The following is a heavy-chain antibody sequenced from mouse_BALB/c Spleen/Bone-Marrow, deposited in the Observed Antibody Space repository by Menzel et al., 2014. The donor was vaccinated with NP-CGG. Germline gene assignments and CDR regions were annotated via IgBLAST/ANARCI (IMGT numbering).Heavy chain of an antibody. J-gene: IGHJ1*01. CDR2: IRNKANGYTT. D-gene: IGHD1-1*01. CDR1: GFTFTDYY. V-gene: IGHV7-3*02. CDR3: ARDENYDIYWYFDV. Sequence: DVKLVESGGGLVQPGGSLRLSCATSGFTFTDYYMSWVRQTPGKALEWLGFIRNKANGYTTDYSASVKGRFTISRDNSQSILYLQMNTLRAEDSATYYCARDENYDIYWYFDVWGAGTTVTVSS.